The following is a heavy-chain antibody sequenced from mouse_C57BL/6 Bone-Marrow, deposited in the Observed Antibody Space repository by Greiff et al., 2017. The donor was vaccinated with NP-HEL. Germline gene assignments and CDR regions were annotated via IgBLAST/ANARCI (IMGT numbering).Heavy chain of an antibody. CDR2: ISSGGSYT. V-gene: IGHV5-6*01. CDR1: GFTFSSYG. D-gene: IGHD1-1*01. Sequence: EVKLQESGGDLVKPGGSLKLSCAASGFTFSSYGMSWVRQTPDKRLEWVATISSGGSYTYYPDSVKGRFTISRDNAKNTLYLQMSSLKSEDTAMYYCARPNYYYGRAWFAYWGQGTLVTVSA. CDR3: ARPNYYYGRAWFAY. J-gene: IGHJ3*01.